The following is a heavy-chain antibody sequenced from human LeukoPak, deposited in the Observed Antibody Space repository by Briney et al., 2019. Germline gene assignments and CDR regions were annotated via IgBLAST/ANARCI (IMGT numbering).Heavy chain of an antibody. Sequence: GASVKVSCKASGYTFTSYGISWVRQAPGQGLEWMGWISAYNGNTNYAQKLQGRVTITRNTSISTAYMELSSLRSEDTAVYYCARGNYYGDRKYYFDYWGQGTLVTVSS. V-gene: IGHV1-18*01. D-gene: IGHD3-10*01. CDR3: ARGNYYGDRKYYFDY. CDR2: ISAYNGNT. CDR1: GYTFTSYG. J-gene: IGHJ4*02.